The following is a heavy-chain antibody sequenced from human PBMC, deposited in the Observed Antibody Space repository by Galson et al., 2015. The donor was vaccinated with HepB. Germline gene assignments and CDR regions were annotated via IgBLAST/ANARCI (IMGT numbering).Heavy chain of an antibody. CDR3: ARDRGTVVVRFDY. D-gene: IGHD4-23*01. J-gene: IGHJ4*02. Sequence: SCKASGGTFSSYTISWVRQAPGQGLEWMGRIIPILGIANYAQKFQGRVTFTADKSTSTAYMELSSLRSEDTAVYYCARDRGTVVVRFDYWGQGTLVTVSS. CDR2: IIPILGIA. V-gene: IGHV1-69*04. CDR1: GGTFSSYT.